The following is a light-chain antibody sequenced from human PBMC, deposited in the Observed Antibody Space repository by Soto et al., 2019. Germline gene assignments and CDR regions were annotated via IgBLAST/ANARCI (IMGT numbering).Light chain of an antibody. V-gene: IGLV2-14*01. CDR2: GVS. CDR3: ISYTGSSTSYV. CDR1: RSDIGSYNY. Sequence: QSVLTQPASVSGSPGQSITISCSGTRSDIGSYNYVAWYQQFPGKTPKILIYGVSNRPSGVSSRFSGSKSGNTASLTISGLQAEDEADYYCISYTGSSTSYVLGSGTQLTVL. J-gene: IGLJ1*01.